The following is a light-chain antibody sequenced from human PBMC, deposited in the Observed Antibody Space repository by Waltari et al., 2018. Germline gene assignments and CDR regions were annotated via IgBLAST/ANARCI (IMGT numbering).Light chain of an antibody. CDR1: DSHVGAYAF. CDR2: EVS. J-gene: IGLJ1*01. V-gene: IGLV2-14*01. CDR3: SSYTTSSAPGV. Sequence: QSALTQPASVSGSPGQSITISCSGTDSHVGAYAFVSWYQQHPGKAPHLIIYEVSKRPSGISNRFSASKSGNTASLTISGLQAEDEADYYCSSYTTSSAPGVFGTGTRVTVL.